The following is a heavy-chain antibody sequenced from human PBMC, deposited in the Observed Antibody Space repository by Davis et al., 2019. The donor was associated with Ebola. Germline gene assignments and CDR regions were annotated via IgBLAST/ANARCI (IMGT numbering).Heavy chain of an antibody. Sequence: PSETLSLTCAVSGGPFSGSYYWSWVRQAPGQGLEWVSSISSYSDYIYYADSVKGRFTISRDNAKNSLYLQMNSLRAEDTAVYYCARGLYSGSPHGTFWGQGTLVTVSS. D-gene: IGHD1-26*01. CDR3: ARGLYSGSPHGTF. CDR2: ISSYSDYI. J-gene: IGHJ4*02. V-gene: IGHV3-21*01. CDR1: GGPFSGSYY.